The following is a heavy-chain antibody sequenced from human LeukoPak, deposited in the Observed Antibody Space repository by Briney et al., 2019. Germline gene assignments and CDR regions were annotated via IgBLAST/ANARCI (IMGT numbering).Heavy chain of an antibody. D-gene: IGHD2-15*01. CDR2: IYSGGST. CDR3: ARDYCSGGSCYLDY. Sequence: GGSLRLSCAASGFTVSSNYMSWARQAPGKGLEWVSVIYSGGSTYYADSVKGRFTISRDNSKNTLYLQMNSLRAEDTAVYYCARDYCSGGSCYLDYWGQGTLVTVSS. V-gene: IGHV3-53*01. CDR1: GFTVSSNY. J-gene: IGHJ4*02.